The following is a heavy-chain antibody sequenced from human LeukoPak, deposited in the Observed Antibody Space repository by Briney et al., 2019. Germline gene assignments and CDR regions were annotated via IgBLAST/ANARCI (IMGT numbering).Heavy chain of an antibody. CDR2: VSGGGLST. CDR1: RFTFDDYG. J-gene: IGHJ4*02. V-gene: IGHV3-23*01. Sequence: PGGSLRLSCAASRFTFDDYGMHWVRQAPGKGLEWVSGVSGGGLSTFYADSVKGRFTISRDNSKNTLYLHMNSLRAEDTAVYYCARLGGNSYPYYFDYWGQGTLVTVSS. CDR3: ARLGGNSYPYYFDY. D-gene: IGHD3-16*01.